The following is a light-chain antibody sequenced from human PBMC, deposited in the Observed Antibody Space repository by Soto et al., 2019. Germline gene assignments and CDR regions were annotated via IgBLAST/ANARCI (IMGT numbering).Light chain of an antibody. CDR3: QTWGTGIEV. Sequence: QPVLTQSPSASASLGASVKLTCTLSSGHSSYGIAWHQQQPEKGPRFLMKLNSDGSHSKGDGIPDRFSCSSSGAERYLTFSSLQFEDEADYYCQTWGTGIEVFGGGTQLTVL. V-gene: IGLV4-69*01. J-gene: IGLJ3*02. CDR2: LNSDGSH. CDR1: SGHSSYG.